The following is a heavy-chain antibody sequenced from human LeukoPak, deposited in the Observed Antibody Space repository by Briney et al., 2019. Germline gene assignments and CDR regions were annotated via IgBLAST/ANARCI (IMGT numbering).Heavy chain of an antibody. V-gene: IGHV4-59*01. Sequence: PSETLSLTCTVSGGSISSYYWSWIRQPPGKGLEWIGYIYYSGSTNHNPSLKSRVTISVDTSKNQFSLKLSSVTAADTAVYYCAREGYYYDSSADYYFDYCGQGTLGTVSS. J-gene: IGHJ4*02. CDR2: IYYSGST. D-gene: IGHD3-22*01. CDR3: AREGYYYDSSADYYFDY. CDR1: GGSISSYY.